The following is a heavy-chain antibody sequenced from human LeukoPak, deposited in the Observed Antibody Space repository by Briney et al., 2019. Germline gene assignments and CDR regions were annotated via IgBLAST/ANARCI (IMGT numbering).Heavy chain of an antibody. Sequence: ASVTVSCKASGYTFTGYYMHWVRQAPGQGLEWMGCINPNSGCTNYAQKFQGRVTMTRDTSISTAYMELSRLRSKERAEYSGARDYEWEQPPGSFDPWGQGTLVTVSS. CDR3: ARDYEWEQPPGSFDP. J-gene: IGHJ5*02. CDR1: GYTFTGYY. CDR2: INPNSGCT. V-gene: IGHV1-2*02. D-gene: IGHD1-26*01.